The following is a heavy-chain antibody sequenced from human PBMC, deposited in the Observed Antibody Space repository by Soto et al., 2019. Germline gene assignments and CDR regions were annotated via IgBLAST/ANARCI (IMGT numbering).Heavy chain of an antibody. CDR2: ISGSGGST. CDR3: AKDRYCSGGSCYQTNFDY. CDR1: GFTFSSYA. D-gene: IGHD2-15*01. Sequence: GGSLRLSCAASGFTFSSYAMSWVRQAPGKGLEWVSAISGSGGSTYYADSVKGRFTISRDNSKNTLYLQMNSLRAEDTAVYYCAKDRYCSGGSCYQTNFDYWGQGTLVTVSS. V-gene: IGHV3-23*01. J-gene: IGHJ4*02.